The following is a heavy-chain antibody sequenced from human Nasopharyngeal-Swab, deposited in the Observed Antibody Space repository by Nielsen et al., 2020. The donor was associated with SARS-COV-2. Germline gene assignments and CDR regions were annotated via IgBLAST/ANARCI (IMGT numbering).Heavy chain of an antibody. J-gene: IGHJ5*02. V-gene: IGHV3-30*19. CDR1: GFTFSSYG. CDR2: ISYDGSNK. CDR3: ARDQGGMFDP. Sequence: GESLKISCAASGFTFSSYGMHWVRQAPGKGLEWVAVISYDGSNKYYADSVKGRFTISRDNSKNTLYLQMNSLRAEDTAVYYCARDQGGMFDPWGQGTLVTVSS.